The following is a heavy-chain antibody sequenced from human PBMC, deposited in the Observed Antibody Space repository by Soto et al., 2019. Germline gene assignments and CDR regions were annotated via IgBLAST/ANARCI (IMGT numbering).Heavy chain of an antibody. J-gene: IGHJ4*02. CDR3: AKDDTPGYSSSWYYFDY. CDR1: GFTFDDYA. D-gene: IGHD6-13*01. Sequence: DVQLVESGGGLVQPGRSLRLSCAASGFTFDDYAMHWVRQAPGKGLEWVSGISWNSGSIGYADSVKGRFTISRDNAKNSLYLQMNRLRAEDTALYYCAKDDTPGYSSSWYYFDYWGQGTLVTVSS. V-gene: IGHV3-9*01. CDR2: ISWNSGSI.